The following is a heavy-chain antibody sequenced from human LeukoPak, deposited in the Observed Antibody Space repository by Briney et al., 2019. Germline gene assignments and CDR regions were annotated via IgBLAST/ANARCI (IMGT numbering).Heavy chain of an antibody. J-gene: IGHJ4*02. D-gene: IGHD6-13*01. CDR1: GGSFSGYY. V-gene: IGHV4-34*01. CDR2: INHSGST. Sequence: SETLSLTCAVYGGSFSGYYWSWIRQPPGKGLEWIGEINHSGSTNYNPSLKSRVTISVDTSKDQFSLKLSSVTAADTAVYYCARGKRGYSSSWYDYWGQGTLVTVSS. CDR3: ARGKRGYSSSWYDY.